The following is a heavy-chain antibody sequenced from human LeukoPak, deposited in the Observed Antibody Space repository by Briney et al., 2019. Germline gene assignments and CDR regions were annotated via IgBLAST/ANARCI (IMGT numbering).Heavy chain of an antibody. D-gene: IGHD4-11*01. J-gene: IGHJ4*02. V-gene: IGHV3-48*03. CDR1: GFSFSNHD. Sequence: PGGFLRLSCAASGFSFSNHDMNWVRQAPGKGLEWVSHISSSGTTIYYADSVKGRFTISRDNAKNSMYLQMSSLRAEDTAVYYCARRHTSVTTFDYWGQGTLVTVSS. CDR3: ARRHTSVTTFDY. CDR2: ISSSGTTI.